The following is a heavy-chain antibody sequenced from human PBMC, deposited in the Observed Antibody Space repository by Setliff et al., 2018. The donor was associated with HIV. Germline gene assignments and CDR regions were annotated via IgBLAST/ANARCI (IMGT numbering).Heavy chain of an antibody. CDR1: GFTFSSHW. J-gene: IGHJ6*02. Sequence: GGSLRLSCAASGFTFSSHWMHWVRQAPGKGLVWVSRINGDGSSTTYADSVKGRFTISRDNAKNTLYLQMNSLRAEDTAVYYCARSVIGYYYYGMDVWGQGTLVTVSS. CDR2: INGDGSST. V-gene: IGHV3-74*01. D-gene: IGHD3-10*01. CDR3: ARSVIGYYYYGMDV.